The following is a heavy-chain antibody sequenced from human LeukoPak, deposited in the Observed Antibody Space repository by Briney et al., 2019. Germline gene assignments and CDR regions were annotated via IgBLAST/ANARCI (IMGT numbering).Heavy chain of an antibody. D-gene: IGHD6-13*01. Sequence: GGSLRLSCTASGFTFSSYAMNWVRQAPGKGLEWVSGIGAGGTFTYYADSVKGRFTISRDNSRNTLYLQMNSLRVEDTAVYYCAKDAAGPEYWGQGTLVTVSS. CDR1: GFTFSSYA. CDR3: AKDAAGPEY. CDR2: IGAGGTFT. V-gene: IGHV3-23*01. J-gene: IGHJ4*02.